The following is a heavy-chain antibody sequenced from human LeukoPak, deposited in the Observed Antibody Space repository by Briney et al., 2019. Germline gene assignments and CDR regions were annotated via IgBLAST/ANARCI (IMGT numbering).Heavy chain of an antibody. D-gene: IGHD5-12*01. CDR3: ARGGRWLRYNWFDP. CDR1: GYTFTSYD. Sequence: GASVKVSCKASGYTFTSYDINWVRQATGQGLEWMGWMNPNSGNTGYAQKFQGRVTMTRNTSISTAYMELNSLRSEDTAVYYCARGGRWLRYNWFDPWGQGTLVTVSS. V-gene: IGHV1-8*01. CDR2: MNPNSGNT. J-gene: IGHJ5*02.